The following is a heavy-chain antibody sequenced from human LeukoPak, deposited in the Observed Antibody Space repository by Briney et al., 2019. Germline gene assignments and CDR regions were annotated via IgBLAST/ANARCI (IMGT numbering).Heavy chain of an antibody. D-gene: IGHD2-15*01. CDR2: LSGSGAST. CDR3: AKQQGYCSGGSCYYSDY. CDR1: GFTFSSYA. Sequence: GSLRLSCAASGFTFSSYAMSWVRQAPGKGLEWVSTLSGSGASTSYADSVKGRFTISRDNSKNTLYLQMNSLRAEDTARYYCAKQQGYCSGGSCYYSDYWGQGTLVTVSS. V-gene: IGHV3-23*01. J-gene: IGHJ4*02.